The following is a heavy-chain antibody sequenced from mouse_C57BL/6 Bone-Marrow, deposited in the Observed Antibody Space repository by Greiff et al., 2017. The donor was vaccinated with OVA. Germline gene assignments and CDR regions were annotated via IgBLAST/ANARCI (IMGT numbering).Heavy chain of an antibody. Sequence: QVQLQQPGAELVRPGTSVKLSCKASGYTFTSYWMHWVKQRPGQGLEWIGVIDPSDSYTNYNPKFKGKATLTVDTSSSTAYMQLSSLTSEDSAVYYCASTGPWFAYWGQGTLVTVSA. CDR2: IDPSDSYT. V-gene: IGHV1-59*01. D-gene: IGHD4-1*02. CDR1: GYTFTSYW. CDR3: ASTGPWFAY. J-gene: IGHJ3*01.